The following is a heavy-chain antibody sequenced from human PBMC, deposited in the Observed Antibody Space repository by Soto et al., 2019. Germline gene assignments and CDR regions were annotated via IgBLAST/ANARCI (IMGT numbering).Heavy chain of an antibody. J-gene: IGHJ6*02. Sequence: ASVKVSCKASGYTFTGYYMHWVRQAPGQGLEWMGWINPNSGGTNYAQKFQGWVTMTRDTSISTAYMELSRLRSDDTAVYYCARGYFEQWLLSAYNYYYYGMDVWGQGTTVTVPS. V-gene: IGHV1-2*04. CDR2: INPNSGGT. CDR3: ARGYFEQWLLSAYNYYYYGMDV. D-gene: IGHD6-19*01. CDR1: GYTFTGYY.